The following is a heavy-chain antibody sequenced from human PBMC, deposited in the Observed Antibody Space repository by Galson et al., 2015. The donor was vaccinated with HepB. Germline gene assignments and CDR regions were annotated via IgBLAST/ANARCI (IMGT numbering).Heavy chain of an antibody. Sequence: SLRLSCAASGFNFGGYGMHWVRQAPGKGLEWVALIWYDGTNKYYADSVKGRFTISRDTPKNMLYLQLNNLRAEDTAVYYCARDIAAAAAGWYFDLWGRGTLVTVSS. CDR3: ARDIAAAAAGWYFDL. CDR1: GFNFGGYG. V-gene: IGHV3-33*01. D-gene: IGHD6-13*01. CDR2: IWYDGTNK. J-gene: IGHJ2*01.